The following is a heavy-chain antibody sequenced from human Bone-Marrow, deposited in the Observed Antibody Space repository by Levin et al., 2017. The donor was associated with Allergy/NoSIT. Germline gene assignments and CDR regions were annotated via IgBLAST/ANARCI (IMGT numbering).Heavy chain of an antibody. V-gene: IGHV3-30*18. Sequence: GGSLRLSCAASGFTFSSYGMHWVRQAPGKGLEWVAVISYDGSNKYYADSVKGRFTISRDNSKNTLYLQMNSLRAEDTAVYYCAKGRTGYPDLYYFDYWGQGTLVTVSS. CDR3: AKGRTGYPDLYYFDY. J-gene: IGHJ4*02. D-gene: IGHD6-25*01. CDR2: ISYDGSNK. CDR1: GFTFSSYG.